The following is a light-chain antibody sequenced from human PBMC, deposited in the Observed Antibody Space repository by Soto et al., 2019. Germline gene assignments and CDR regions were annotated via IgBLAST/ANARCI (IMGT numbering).Light chain of an antibody. CDR2: EGS. CDR3: SSYTNTSTLV. Sequence: QSALTQPASVSGSPGQSITISCTGTSSDVGSYNLVSWYQQHPGKAPKLMIYEGSKRPSGVSNRFSGSKSGNTASLTISGLQAEDEAFYYCSSYTNTSTLVFGGGTKLTVL. J-gene: IGLJ3*02. V-gene: IGLV2-14*02. CDR1: SSDVGSYNL.